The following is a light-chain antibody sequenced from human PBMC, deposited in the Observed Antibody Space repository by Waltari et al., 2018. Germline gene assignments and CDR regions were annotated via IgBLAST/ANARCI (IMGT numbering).Light chain of an antibody. J-gene: IGLJ1*01. CDR2: DVS. Sequence: QSALPQPASVSGSPGQSITISCIGTSSDVGTYKYVSWYQRHPGKAPKLLIYDVSHRPSGVSNRFSGSKSGNTASLTISGLQAEDGADYYCSSYTSSTTLLVFGTGTKVTVL. CDR1: SSDVGTYKY. CDR3: SSYTSSTTLLV. V-gene: IGLV2-14*03.